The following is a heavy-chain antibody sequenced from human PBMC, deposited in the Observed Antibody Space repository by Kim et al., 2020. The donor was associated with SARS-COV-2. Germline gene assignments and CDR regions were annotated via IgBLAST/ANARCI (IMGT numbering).Heavy chain of an antibody. V-gene: IGHV4-59*01. CDR2: IYYSGST. J-gene: IGHJ4*02. CDR3: ARDLYSSGGYFDY. D-gene: IGHD5-18*01. Sequence: SETLSLTCTVSGGSISSYYWSWIRQPPGKGLEWIGYIYYSGSTNYNPSLKSRVTISVDTSKNQFSLKLSSVTAADTAVYYCARDLYSSGGYFDYWGQGTLVTVSS. CDR1: GGSISSYY.